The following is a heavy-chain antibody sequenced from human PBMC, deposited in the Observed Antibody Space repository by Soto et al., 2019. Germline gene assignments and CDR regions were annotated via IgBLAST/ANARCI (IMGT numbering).Heavy chain of an antibody. CDR3: ARDPPIVVVPAAMDWFDP. CDR2: ISSSSSYI. CDR1: GFTFSSYS. J-gene: IGHJ5*02. D-gene: IGHD2-2*01. Sequence: GGSLRLSCAASGFTFSSYSMNWVRQAPGKGLEWVSSISSSSSYIYYADSVKGRFTISRDNAKNSLYLQMNSLRAEDTAVYYCARDPPIVVVPAAMDWFDPWGQGTLVTVSS. V-gene: IGHV3-21*01.